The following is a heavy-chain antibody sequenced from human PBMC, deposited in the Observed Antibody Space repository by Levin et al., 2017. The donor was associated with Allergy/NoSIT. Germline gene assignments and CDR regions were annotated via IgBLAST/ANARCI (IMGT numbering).Heavy chain of an antibody. CDR2: IIWNSESM. D-gene: IGHD6-19*01. J-gene: IGHJ6*02. Sequence: SLKISCEASGFTFDDYAMHWVRQAPGKGLEWVSGIIWNSESMGYADSVKGRFSISRDNAKNSLYLQMNSLRAEDPAVYYCAKDIYLGQWPEQYGMDVWGQGTTVTVSS. V-gene: IGHV3-9*01. CDR1: GFTFDDYA. CDR3: AKDIYLGQWPEQYGMDV.